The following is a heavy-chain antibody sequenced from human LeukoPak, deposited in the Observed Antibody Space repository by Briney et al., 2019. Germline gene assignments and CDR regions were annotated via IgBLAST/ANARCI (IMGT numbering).Heavy chain of an antibody. CDR2: INWNGGST. V-gene: IGHV3-20*04. J-gene: IGHJ4*02. CDR1: GFTFDDYG. Sequence: GGSLRLSCAASGFTFDDYGMSWVRHAPGKGLEWVSGINWNGGSTVYADSVKGRFTISRDNAKNSLYLQMNSLRAEDTALYYCARLGDSSGYYTSGFDYWGQGTLVTVSS. CDR3: ARLGDSSGYYTSGFDY. D-gene: IGHD3-22*01.